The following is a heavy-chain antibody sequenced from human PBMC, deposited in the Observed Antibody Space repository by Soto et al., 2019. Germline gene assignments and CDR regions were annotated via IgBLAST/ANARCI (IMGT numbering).Heavy chain of an antibody. J-gene: IGHJ6*02. CDR1: GYRFSLYW. CDR3: ARTSAAGKYYYGMDV. CDR2: IHPADSDT. D-gene: IGHD6-13*01. Sequence: PGESLKISCKGSGYRFSLYWIGWVRQMPGKGLEWMGIIHPADSDTRYSPSFEGQVTFSADKSINTTYLQWSSMKASDTALYYCARTSAAGKYYYGMDVWGQGTTVTVSS. V-gene: IGHV5-51*01.